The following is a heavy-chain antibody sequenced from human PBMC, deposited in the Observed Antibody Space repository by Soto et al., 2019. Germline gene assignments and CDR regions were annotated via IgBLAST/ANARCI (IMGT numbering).Heavy chain of an antibody. D-gene: IGHD3-10*01. CDR2: INHSGSS. J-gene: IGHJ4*02. CDR3: ARGSGVTMVRGVLSYFDY. Sequence: QVQLQQWGAGLLKPSETLSLTCAVYGGSFSGYYWSWIRQPPGKGLEWIGEINHSGSSNYNPSLNSRLTISVDTSKNQFSLKLSSVTAADTAVYYCARGSGVTMVRGVLSYFDYWGQGTLVTVSS. CDR1: GGSFSGYY. V-gene: IGHV4-34*01.